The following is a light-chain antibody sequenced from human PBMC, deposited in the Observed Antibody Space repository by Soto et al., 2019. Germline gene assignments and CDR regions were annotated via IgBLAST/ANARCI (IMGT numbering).Light chain of an antibody. CDR3: QQRSAWPFT. J-gene: IGKJ4*02. CDR1: QTVGKE. CDR2: DAS. Sequence: IVLTQSPATLSLSPGERASLSCRASQTVGKELAWYQVRPGQAPRLLIFDASTRATGVPPRFSASRSGSDFTLTISRLDPEDFALYYCQQRSAWPFTFGGGTSVVIK. V-gene: IGKV3-11*01.